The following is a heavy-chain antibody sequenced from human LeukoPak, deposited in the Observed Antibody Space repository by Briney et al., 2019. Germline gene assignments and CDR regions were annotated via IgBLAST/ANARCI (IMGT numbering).Heavy chain of an antibody. D-gene: IGHD1-7*01. CDR1: GFTVSSNY. CDR3: AKDNWNYVGYFDY. J-gene: IGHJ4*02. CDR2: IYSGGST. Sequence: PGGSLRLSCAVSGFTVSSNYMSWVRQAPGKGLEWVSVIYSGGSTYYADSVKGRFTISRDNSKNTLYLQMNSLRAEDTAVYYCAKDNWNYVGYFDYWGQGTLVTVSS. V-gene: IGHV3-53*01.